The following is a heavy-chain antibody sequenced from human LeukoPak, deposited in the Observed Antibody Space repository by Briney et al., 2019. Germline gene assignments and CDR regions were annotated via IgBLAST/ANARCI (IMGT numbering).Heavy chain of an antibody. V-gene: IGHV1-2*02. CDR2: INPNSGGT. J-gene: IGHJ5*02. Sequence: ASVKVSCKASGYSFTGYYIHWVRQAPAQGLEWMGWINPNSGGTNYAQKFQGRVTMTRDTSISTAYMELSRLRSDDTAVYYCAKAAAGTPYNWFDPWGQGTLVTVSS. D-gene: IGHD6-13*01. CDR1: GYSFTGYY. CDR3: AKAAAGTPYNWFDP.